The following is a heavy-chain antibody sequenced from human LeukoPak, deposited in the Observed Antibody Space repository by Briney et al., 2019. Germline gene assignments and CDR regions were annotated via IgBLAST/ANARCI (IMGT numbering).Heavy chain of an antibody. CDR3: TRGNWDDY. V-gene: IGHV3-7*01. CDR1: GFTFSPYW. D-gene: IGHD1-1*01. J-gene: IGHJ4*02. Sequence: GGSLRLSCAASGFTFSPYWMSWVRQAPGKGLEWVANISPDGSDKSYVDSVKGRFTISRDNTKDSLYLEMGSLRAEDRALYYCTRGNWDDYWGQGTLVTVSS. CDR2: ISPDGSDK.